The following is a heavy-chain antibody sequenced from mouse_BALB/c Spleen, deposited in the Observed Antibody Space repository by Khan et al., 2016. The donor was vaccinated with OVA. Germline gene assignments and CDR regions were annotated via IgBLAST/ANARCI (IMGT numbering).Heavy chain of an antibody. V-gene: IGHV5-9*02. D-gene: IGHD2-1*01. J-gene: IGHJ2*01. Sequence: EVELVESGGGLVKPGGSLKLSCAASGFAFSSYDMSWVRQTPEKRLEWVATISSGGSYTYYPDRVKGRFTISRDNARNTLYLQMSSLRSEDTALYYCARHHYGNYYFDYWGQGTTLTVSS. CDR1: GFAFSSYD. CDR2: ISSGGSYT. CDR3: ARHHYGNYYFDY.